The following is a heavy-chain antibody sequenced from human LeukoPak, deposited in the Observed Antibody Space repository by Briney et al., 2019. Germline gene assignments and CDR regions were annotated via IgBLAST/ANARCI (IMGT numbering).Heavy chain of an antibody. CDR1: GFTFSDYY. D-gene: IGHD2-15*01. CDR3: SRDRGWFRYDY. V-gene: IGHV3-11*05. J-gene: IGHJ4*02. Sequence: GGSLRLSCAASGFTFSDYYMSWIRQAPGKGLEWVSYISTGSNNINYADSVKGRFTISRDNAKNPLYLQMNSLRAEDTAVYYCSRDRGWFRYDYWGQGSLVTVSS. CDR2: ISTGSNNI.